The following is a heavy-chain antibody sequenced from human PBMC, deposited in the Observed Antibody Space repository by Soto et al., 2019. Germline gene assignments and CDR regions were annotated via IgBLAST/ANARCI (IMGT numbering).Heavy chain of an antibody. CDR3: AKGFSAMVTNAFDI. V-gene: IGHV1-8*01. D-gene: IGHD5-18*01. CDR1: GYTFTSYD. Sequence: ASVKVSCKASGYTFTSYDINWVRQATGQGLEWMGWMNPNSGNTGYAQKFQGRVTMTRNTSISTAYMELSSLRSEDTAVYYCAKGFSAMVTNAFDIWGQGTMVTVSS. CDR2: MNPNSGNT. J-gene: IGHJ3*02.